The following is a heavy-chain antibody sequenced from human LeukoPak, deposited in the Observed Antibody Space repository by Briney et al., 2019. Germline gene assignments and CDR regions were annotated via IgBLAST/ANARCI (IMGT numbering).Heavy chain of an antibody. V-gene: IGHV4-59*01. CDR1: GGSISSYY. D-gene: IGHD1-26*01. CDR3: ARAAYSGSLCYFDF. CDR2: MYYSGST. J-gene: IGHJ4*02. Sequence: PSETLSLTCTVSGGSISSYYWSWIRQPPGKGLEWIGYMYYSGSTKYNPSLKSRVTISVDTSKNQFSLKLSSVTAADTAMYYCARAAYSGSLCYFDFWGPGTQVTVSS.